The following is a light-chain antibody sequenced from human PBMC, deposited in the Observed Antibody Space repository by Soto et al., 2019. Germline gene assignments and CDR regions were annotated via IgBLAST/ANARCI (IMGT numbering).Light chain of an antibody. CDR2: HAS. J-gene: IGKJ2*01. V-gene: IGKV1-5*01. CDR3: QHYNGFPHT. CDR1: QSISSW. Sequence: DIQMTQSPSTLSASVGDRVTITCRASQSISSWLAWYQQKPGKAPKLLIYHASNLESGVPSRFSARGSGPKFPPTIRRLQPDDFAPYYCQHYNGFPHTLGRGPKLEIK.